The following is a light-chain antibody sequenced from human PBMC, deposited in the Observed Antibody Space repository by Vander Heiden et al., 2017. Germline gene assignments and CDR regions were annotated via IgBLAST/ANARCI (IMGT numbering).Light chain of an antibody. V-gene: IGKV1-5*03. CDR1: QSISSW. J-gene: IGKJ1*01. CDR3: QQYNSYSPWT. Sequence: DIQMTQSPSTLSASVGDRVTITCRASQSISSWLAWYQQKPGKAPKLLIYKASSLESGVPSRFSGSGSGTEFTLTISSRQPDDFASYYGQQYNSYSPWTFGQGTKVEIK. CDR2: KAS.